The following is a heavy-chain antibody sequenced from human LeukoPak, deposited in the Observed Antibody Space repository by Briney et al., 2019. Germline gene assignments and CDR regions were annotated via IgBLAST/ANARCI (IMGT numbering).Heavy chain of an antibody. Sequence: GGSLRLSCAASGFTFSSYGMSWVRQAPGKGLEWVSAITGSGGSTYYADSVKGRFTISRDNSKNTLYLQMNSLRAEDTAVYYCAKRIVVVTASPGYNWFDPWGQGTLVTVSS. CDR2: ITGSGGST. D-gene: IGHD2-21*02. CDR1: GFTFSSYG. V-gene: IGHV3-23*01. CDR3: AKRIVVVTASPGYNWFDP. J-gene: IGHJ5*02.